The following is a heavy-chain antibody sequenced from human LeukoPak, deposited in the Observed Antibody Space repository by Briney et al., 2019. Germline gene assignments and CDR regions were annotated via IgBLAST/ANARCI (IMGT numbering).Heavy chain of an antibody. CDR3: ARERDRLHFDY. CDR1: GFTFSSYD. D-gene: IGHD5-24*01. V-gene: IGHV3-48*03. J-gene: IGHJ4*02. CDR2: ISGSGSAI. Sequence: PGGSLRLSCAASGFTFSSYDMNWVRQAPGKGLEWVSYISGSGSAINYADSVKGRFTISRDNARNSLYLQMNSLRAEDTAVYYCARERDRLHFDYWGQGTLVTVSS.